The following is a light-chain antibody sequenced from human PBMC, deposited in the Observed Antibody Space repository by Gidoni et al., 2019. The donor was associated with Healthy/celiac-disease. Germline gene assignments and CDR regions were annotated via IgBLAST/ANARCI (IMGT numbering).Light chain of an antibody. J-gene: IGKJ5*01. V-gene: IGKV3-11*01. CDR1: ESVSSY. CDR3: QQRSNWPIT. CDR2: DAS. Sequence: EERATLSCRPSESVSSYLAWYQQKPGQAPRLLIYDASSRATGIPARFSGSGSGTDFTLTISSLEPEDFAVYYCQQRSNWPITFGQGTRLEIK.